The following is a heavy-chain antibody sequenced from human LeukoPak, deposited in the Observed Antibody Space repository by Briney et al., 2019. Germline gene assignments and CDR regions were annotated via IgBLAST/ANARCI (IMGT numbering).Heavy chain of an antibody. CDR2: IYYSGST. J-gene: IGHJ4*02. Sequence: PSETLSLTCTVSGGSISSSSYYWGWIRQPPGKGLEWIGSIYYSGSTYYNPSLKSRVTISVDTSKNQFSLKLSPVTAADTAVYYCADYDSFDYWGQGTLVTVSS. CDR3: ADYDSFDY. V-gene: IGHV4-39*01. CDR1: GGSISSSSYY. D-gene: IGHD3-3*01.